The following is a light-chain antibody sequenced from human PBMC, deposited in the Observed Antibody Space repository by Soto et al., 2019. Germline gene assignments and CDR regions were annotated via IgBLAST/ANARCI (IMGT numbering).Light chain of an antibody. V-gene: IGKV3-15*01. CDR2: GSS. CDR3: QQYSNWPPAIT. Sequence: EVVLTQSQATLSVSPGERATLSCRATETVSTNLAWFQRKAGQPPRLLIYGSSTRATGVPDRFSGSGSGTEFALIISSLQSEDVAVYYCQQYSNWPPAITFGQGTRLAVK. CDR1: ETVSTN. J-gene: IGKJ5*01.